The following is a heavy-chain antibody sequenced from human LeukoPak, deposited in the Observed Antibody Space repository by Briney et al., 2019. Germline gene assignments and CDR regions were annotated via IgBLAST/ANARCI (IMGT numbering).Heavy chain of an antibody. CDR1: GFTFSSYA. CDR3: ARAPLSHYDFWSGYYTQVPLYFDY. Sequence: GGSLRLSCAASGFTFSSYAMSWVRQAPGKGLEWVSVIYSGGSTYYADSVKGRFTISRDNSKNTLYLQMNSLRAEDTAVYYCARAPLSHYDFWSGYYTQVPLYFDYWGQGTLVTVSS. D-gene: IGHD3-3*01. V-gene: IGHV3-66*01. J-gene: IGHJ4*02. CDR2: IYSGGST.